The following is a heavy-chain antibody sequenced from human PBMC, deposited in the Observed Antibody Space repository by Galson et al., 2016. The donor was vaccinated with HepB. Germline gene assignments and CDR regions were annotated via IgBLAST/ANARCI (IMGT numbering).Heavy chain of an antibody. Sequence: SLRLSCAASGFTFSSYSMNWVRQAPGKGLEWVSYISSSSSTIHSADSAKGRFTISRDNAKNSLYLQMNSLRADDTAVYYCARDFDYWGRGTLVTVSS. CDR1: GFTFSSYS. CDR3: ARDFDY. J-gene: IGHJ4*02. V-gene: IGHV3-48*01. CDR2: ISSSSSTI.